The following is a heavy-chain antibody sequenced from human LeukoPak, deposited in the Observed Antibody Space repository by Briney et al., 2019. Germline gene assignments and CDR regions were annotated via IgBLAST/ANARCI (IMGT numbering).Heavy chain of an antibody. V-gene: IGHV4-59*11. CDR1: GGSLSSHY. J-gene: IGHJ6*03. CDR3: ASPAVVMEDSYTYYRDV. Sequence: SETLSLTCNVSGGSLSSHYWSWLRQPPGKGLEWIGYIYHTGSSNYNPSLKSRVTISVGKSKNQFSLKLSSVTAADTAVYFCASPAVVMEDSYTYYRDVWGKGTTVTVS. D-gene: IGHD3-22*01. CDR2: IYHTGSS.